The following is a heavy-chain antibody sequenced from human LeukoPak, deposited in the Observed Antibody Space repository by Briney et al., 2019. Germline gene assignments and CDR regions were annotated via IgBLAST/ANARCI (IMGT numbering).Heavy chain of an antibody. V-gene: IGHV1-69*04. CDR1: GGTFSSYA. J-gene: IGHJ4*02. D-gene: IGHD3-9*01. CDR2: IIPILGIA. Sequence: GASVKVSCKASGGTFSSYAISWVRQAPGQGLEWMGRIIPILGIANYAQKFQGRVTITADKSTSTAYMELRSLRSDDTAVYYCAREALDYDILTGYYRGGYFDYWGQGTLVTVSS. CDR3: AREALDYDILTGYYRGGYFDY.